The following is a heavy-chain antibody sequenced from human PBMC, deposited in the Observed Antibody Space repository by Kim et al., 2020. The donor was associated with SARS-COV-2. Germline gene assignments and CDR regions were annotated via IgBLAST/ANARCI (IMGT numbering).Heavy chain of an antibody. V-gene: IGHV3-21*01. CDR2: VSGGSTHI. Sequence: GGSLRLSCSASGFSFNTYTMNWVRQAPSKGLEWVSSVSGGSTHIYYTDSLRGRFTISRDNAKNSVYLQMNNLSVEDTAVYYCARDSPYGDYPDFWGQGTLVFVSS. J-gene: IGHJ4*02. CDR3: ARDSPYGDYPDF. CDR1: GFSFNTYT. D-gene: IGHD4-17*01.